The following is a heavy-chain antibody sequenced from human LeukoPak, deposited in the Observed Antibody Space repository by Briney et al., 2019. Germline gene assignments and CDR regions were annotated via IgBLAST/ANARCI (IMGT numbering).Heavy chain of an antibody. CDR1: GFTFSTYT. J-gene: IGHJ4*02. CDR3: ATSPPLHYSGSYETFDY. V-gene: IGHV3-30-3*01. Sequence: GGSLRLSCAASGFTFSTYTMHWVRQAPGKGLEWVTFISYDGGKKYTADSVKGRFTISRDNSKNTLYLQMDNLRTEDTAVYHCATSPPLHYSGSYETFDYWGQGTLVTVSS. D-gene: IGHD1-26*01. CDR2: ISYDGGKK.